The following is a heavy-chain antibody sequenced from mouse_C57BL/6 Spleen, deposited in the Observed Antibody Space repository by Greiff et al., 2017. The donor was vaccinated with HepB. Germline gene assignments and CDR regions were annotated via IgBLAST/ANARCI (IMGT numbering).Heavy chain of an antibody. V-gene: IGHV3-1*01. CDR3: ASDYGIPWFAY. CDR1: GYSITSGYD. J-gene: IGHJ3*01. CDR2: ISYSGST. Sequence: EVKVVESGPGMVKPSQSLSLTCTVTGYSITSGYDWHWIRHFPGNKLEWMGYISYSGSTNYNPSLKSRISITPDTSKNHFFLKLNSVTTEDTATYSCASDYGIPWFAYWGQGTLVTVSA. D-gene: IGHD2-1*01.